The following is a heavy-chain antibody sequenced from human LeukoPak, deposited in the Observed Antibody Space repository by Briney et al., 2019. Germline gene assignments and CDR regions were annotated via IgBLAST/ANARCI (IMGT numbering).Heavy chain of an antibody. Sequence: PSETLSLTCAVYGGSFSGYYWSWIRQPPGKGLEWIGEINHSGSTNYNPSLKSRVTISVDTSKNQFSLKLSSVTAADTAVYYCARDLVVAATQRRWFDPWGQGTLVTVSS. CDR2: INHSGST. CDR3: ARDLVVAATQRRWFDP. V-gene: IGHV4-34*01. D-gene: IGHD2-15*01. J-gene: IGHJ5*02. CDR1: GGSFSGYY.